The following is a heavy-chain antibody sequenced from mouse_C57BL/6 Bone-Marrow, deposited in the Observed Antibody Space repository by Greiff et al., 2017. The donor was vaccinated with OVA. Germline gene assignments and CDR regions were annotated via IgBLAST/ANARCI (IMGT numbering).Heavy chain of an antibody. D-gene: IGHD2-4*01. V-gene: IGHV2-9*02. J-gene: IGHJ4*01. CDR2: IWAGGNT. Sequence: VMLVESGPGLVAPSQSLSITCTVSGSSITSYGVHWVRQPPGKGLEWLGVIWAGGNTNYNSALTARLSISKDNSKSQVFLKMNSLQTDDTAMYYCARGAVITDYAMDYWGQGTSVTVSS. CDR1: GSSITSYG. CDR3: ARGAVITDYAMDY.